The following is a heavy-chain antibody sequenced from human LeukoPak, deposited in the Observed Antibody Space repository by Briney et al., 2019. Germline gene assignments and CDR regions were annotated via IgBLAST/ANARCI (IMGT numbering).Heavy chain of an antibody. Sequence: GGSLRLSCAASGFTVSGNYMSWVRQAPGKGLEWVSVIYSGGSTYYADSMKGRFTISRDNSENTVYLQMNSLRAEDTAVYYCARDSDYYAFTYWGQGTLVTVSS. CDR1: GFTVSGNY. D-gene: IGHD1-26*01. CDR3: ARDSDYYAFTY. J-gene: IGHJ4*02. CDR2: IYSGGST. V-gene: IGHV3-53*01.